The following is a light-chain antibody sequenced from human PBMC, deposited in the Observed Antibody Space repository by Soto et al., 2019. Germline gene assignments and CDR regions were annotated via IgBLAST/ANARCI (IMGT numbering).Light chain of an antibody. V-gene: IGKV1-5*02. CDR2: AAS. Sequence: IHMAQSPSTLSASVGGAVTIICRASRRIDRWLAWYQQQPGTAPSLLISAASTLERGVPSRFSGSGSGTEFTPTITGMQPDDFATYHCQHCDPHWPFGQGTKVDIK. CDR1: RRIDRW. J-gene: IGKJ1*01. CDR3: QHCDPHWP.